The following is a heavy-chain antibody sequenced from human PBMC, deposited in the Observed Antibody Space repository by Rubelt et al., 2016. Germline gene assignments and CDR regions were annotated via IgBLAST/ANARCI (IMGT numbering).Heavy chain of an antibody. J-gene: IGHJ6*02. Sequence: IGSSYYSGSTNYNPSLKSRVTISVDTSKNQFSLKLSSVTAADTAVYYCARNVGRTSRYYYYGMDVWGQGTTVTVSS. D-gene: IGHD2-2*01. CDR3: ARNVGRTSRYYYYGMDV. CDR2: SYYSGST. V-gene: IGHV4-39*07.